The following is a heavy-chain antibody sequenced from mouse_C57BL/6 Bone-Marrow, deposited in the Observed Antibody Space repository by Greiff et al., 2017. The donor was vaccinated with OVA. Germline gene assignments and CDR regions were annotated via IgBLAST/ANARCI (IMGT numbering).Heavy chain of an antibody. CDR2: IYPGNSDT. Sequence: EVKVVESGTVLARPGASVKMSCKTSGYTFTSYWMHWVKQRPGQGLEWIGAIYPGNSDTSYNQKFKGKATLTVDKSSSTAYMELRSLTSEDSAVYYCARELWYYFDYWGQGTTLTVSS. D-gene: IGHD2-1*01. CDR3: ARELWYYFDY. V-gene: IGHV1-5*01. CDR1: GYTFTSYW. J-gene: IGHJ2*01.